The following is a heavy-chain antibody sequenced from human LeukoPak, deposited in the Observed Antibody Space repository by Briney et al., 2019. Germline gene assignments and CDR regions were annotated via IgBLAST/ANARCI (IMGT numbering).Heavy chain of an antibody. CDR3: ARERGELLDY. CDR1: GGSISSYY. Sequence: SETLSLTCTVSGGSISSYYWSWIRQPPGKRLEWIGYIYYSGSTNYNPSLKSRVTISVDTSKNQFSLKLSSVTAADTAVYYCARERGELLDYWGQGTLVTVSS. J-gene: IGHJ4*02. CDR2: IYYSGST. D-gene: IGHD1-26*01. V-gene: IGHV4-59*01.